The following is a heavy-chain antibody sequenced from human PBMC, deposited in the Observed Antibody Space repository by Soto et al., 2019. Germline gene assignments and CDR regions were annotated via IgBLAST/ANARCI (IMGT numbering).Heavy chain of an antibody. D-gene: IGHD3-16*01. J-gene: IGHJ4*02. CDR1: GFTFSSYS. V-gene: IGHV3-21*01. CDR3: ARVMSSLGFDY. Sequence: RLSCAASGFTFSSYSMNWVRQAPGKGLEWVSSISSSSSYIYYADSVKGRFTISRDNAKNSLYLQMNSLRAEDTAVYYCARVMSSLGFDYWGQGPLVTVSS. CDR2: ISSSSSYI.